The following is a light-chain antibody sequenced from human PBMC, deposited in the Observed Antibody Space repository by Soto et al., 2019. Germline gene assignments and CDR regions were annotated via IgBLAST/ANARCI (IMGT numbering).Light chain of an antibody. Sequence: QSALSQPASVSGSPGQAITISCTGSTNDVGGYDYVSWYQQHPGRAPKLMIFDVRSRPSGVSNRFSGSKSGNTASLTISGLQTEDEADYYCSSFISRNVVIFGGGTKVTVL. J-gene: IGLJ2*01. CDR2: DVR. CDR1: TNDVGGYDY. CDR3: SSFISRNVVI. V-gene: IGLV2-14*03.